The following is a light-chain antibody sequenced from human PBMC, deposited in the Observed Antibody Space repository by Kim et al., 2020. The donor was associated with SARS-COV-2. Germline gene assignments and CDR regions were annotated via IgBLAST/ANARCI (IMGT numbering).Light chain of an antibody. CDR3: CSDAGSSTYV. V-gene: IGLV2-23*02. J-gene: IGLJ1*01. CDR1: SSDVGNYNL. CDR2: DVS. Sequence: ITISCTVISSDVGNYNLVSWYQQRPWKAPNLMMYDVSKRPSGVSNRFSGSQSGNTASLTISGLQAEDEADYYCCSDAGSSTYVFGTGTKVTVL.